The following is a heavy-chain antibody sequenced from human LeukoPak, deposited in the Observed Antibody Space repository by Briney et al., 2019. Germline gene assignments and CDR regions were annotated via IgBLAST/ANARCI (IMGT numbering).Heavy chain of an antibody. Sequence: GASVKVSCKASGYTFTSYGISWVRQAPGQGLEWMGWINPNSGGTNYAQKFQGRVTMTTDTSTSTAYMELRSLRSDDTAVYYCARKVRGVLGSSSFMDVWGKGTTVTVSS. J-gene: IGHJ6*03. V-gene: IGHV1-18*01. D-gene: IGHD3-10*01. CDR2: INPNSGGT. CDR1: GYTFTSYG. CDR3: ARKVRGVLGSSSFMDV.